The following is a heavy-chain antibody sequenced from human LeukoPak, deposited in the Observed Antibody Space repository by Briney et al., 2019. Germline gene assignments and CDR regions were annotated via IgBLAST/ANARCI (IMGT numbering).Heavy chain of an antibody. CDR3: ASLWDYIKTGDCMDV. D-gene: IGHD4-11*01. CDR2: IYYSGST. Sequence: SETLSLTCTVSGGSINDYYWSWIRQPAGKGLEWIGYIYYSGSTNYNPSLKSRVTISVDTSKNQFSLKLSSVTAADTAVYYCASLWDYIKTGDCMDVWGKGTTVTVSS. CDR1: GGSINDYY. V-gene: IGHV4-59*01. J-gene: IGHJ6*03.